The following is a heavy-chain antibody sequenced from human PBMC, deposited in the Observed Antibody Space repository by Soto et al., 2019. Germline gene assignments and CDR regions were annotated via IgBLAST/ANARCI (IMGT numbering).Heavy chain of an antibody. Sequence: QVQLQESGPGLVKPSQTLSLTCPVSGGSISSGDYYWSWIRQPPGKGLEWIGYIYYSGSTYYNPSLKSRVTQSEDTSKNPFSLKLSSVTAADTAVYYCARGKTTVINGLPFDYRGQGTLVTVST. CDR1: GGSISSGDYY. D-gene: IGHD4-17*01. J-gene: IGHJ4*02. CDR2: IYYSGST. V-gene: IGHV4-30-4*01. CDR3: ARGKTTVINGLPFDY.